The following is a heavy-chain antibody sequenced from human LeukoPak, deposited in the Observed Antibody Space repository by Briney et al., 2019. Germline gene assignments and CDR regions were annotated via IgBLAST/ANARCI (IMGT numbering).Heavy chain of an antibody. J-gene: IGHJ4*02. CDR3: ATDKALGSDGSGFYYNRGLDC. V-gene: IGHV4-4*07. CDR1: GGSMNNSY. D-gene: IGHD3-22*01. Sequence: SETLSLTCAVSGGSMNNSYWSWIRQPAGQGLEWFGRICATGSTDYNPSLKSRMTMSIDTSTNQFSLTLTSVTAAHTADTAGATDKALGSDGSGFYYNRGLDCWGQGTLVIVSS. CDR2: ICATGST.